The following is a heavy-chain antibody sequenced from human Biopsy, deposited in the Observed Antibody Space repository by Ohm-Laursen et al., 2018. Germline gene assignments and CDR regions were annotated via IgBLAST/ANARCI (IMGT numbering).Heavy chain of an antibody. V-gene: IGHV1-18*01. CDR3: ARLDWTVHNLFDP. CDR2: ISADHENI. Sequence: SSVKVSCKASGYIFSSYAVRWVRQPPGQGLEWMGWISADHENIHYAQQFQGRITMTTDTSTTTAYMELRNLRSDDTARYFCARLDWTVHNLFDPWGQGTLVTVSP. J-gene: IGHJ5*02. D-gene: IGHD3/OR15-3a*01. CDR1: GYIFSSYA.